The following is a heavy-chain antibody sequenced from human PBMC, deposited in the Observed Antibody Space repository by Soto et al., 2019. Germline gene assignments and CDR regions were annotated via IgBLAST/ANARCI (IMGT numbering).Heavy chain of an antibody. CDR3: ARVGSAAAGGGLVYYNYPMDV. CDR1: GGTFSSYA. Sequence: QVQLVQSGAEVKKPGSSVKVSCKASGGTFSSYALSWVRQAPGQGLEWLGGIIPIFGKVNFAQKFQGRVTITADETTSTAFMELSRLRSEDTAVYYCARVGSAAAGGGLVYYNYPMDVWGQGTTVTVSS. J-gene: IGHJ6*02. D-gene: IGHD6-13*01. CDR2: IIPIFGKV. V-gene: IGHV1-69*01.